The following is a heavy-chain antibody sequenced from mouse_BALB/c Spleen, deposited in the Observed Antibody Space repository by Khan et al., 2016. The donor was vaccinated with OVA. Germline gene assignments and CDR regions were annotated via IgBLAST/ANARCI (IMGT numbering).Heavy chain of an antibody. V-gene: IGHV5-6*01. Sequence: VQLKESGGDLVKPGGSLNLSCAASGFTFSTYGMSWVRQTPDKRLEWVATISTGGSYTYYPDSVKGRFTISRDNAKNTPYLQMSSLKSEDTAMYYCSRLAYYNISEGFAYWGQGTLVTVSA. CDR2: ISTGGSYT. D-gene: IGHD1-1*01. CDR3: SRLAYYNISEGFAY. J-gene: IGHJ3*01. CDR1: GFTFSTYG.